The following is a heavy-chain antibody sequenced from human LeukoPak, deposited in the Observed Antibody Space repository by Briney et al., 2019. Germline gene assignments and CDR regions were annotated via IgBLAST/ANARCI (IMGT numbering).Heavy chain of an antibody. J-gene: IGHJ4*02. CDR3: ASLGYCTSTSCYEDY. CDR2: IWYDGSNK. Sequence: PGGSLRLSCAAPGFTFSSYGMHWVRQAPGKGLEWVAVIWYDGSNKYYADSVKGRFTISRDNSKNTLYLQMNSLRAEDTAVYYCASLGYCTSTSCYEDYWGQGTLVTVSS. V-gene: IGHV3-33*01. D-gene: IGHD2-2*01. CDR1: GFTFSSYG.